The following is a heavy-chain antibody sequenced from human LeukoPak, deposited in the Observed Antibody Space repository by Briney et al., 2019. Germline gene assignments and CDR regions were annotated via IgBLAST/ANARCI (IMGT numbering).Heavy chain of an antibody. Sequence: SETLSLTCAVYGGSFSGYYWSWIRQPPGKGLEWIGEINHSGSTNYNPSLKSRVTISVDTSKNQFSLKLSSVTAADTAVYYCARDCPYSSGWYEWFDPWGQGTLVTVSS. CDR2: INHSGST. J-gene: IGHJ5*02. CDR1: GGSFSGYY. D-gene: IGHD6-19*01. CDR3: ARDCPYSSGWYEWFDP. V-gene: IGHV4-34*01.